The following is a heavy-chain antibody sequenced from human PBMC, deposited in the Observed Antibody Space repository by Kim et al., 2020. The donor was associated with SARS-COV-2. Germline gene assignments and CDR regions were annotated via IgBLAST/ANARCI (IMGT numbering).Heavy chain of an antibody. J-gene: IGHJ6*03. CDR1: GFTFSTSP. D-gene: IGHD3-10*01. CDR2: IRGSGGGT. CDR3: AKRRGGVTDYYYMDV. Sequence: GGSLRLSCAAAGFTFSTSPMRWVRQAPGKGLEWVSGIRGSGGGTFYADSVKGRFTISRDNSKNTLYLQMNSLRGDDTAIYYCAKRRGGVTDYYYMDVWGTGTTVTVSS. V-gene: IGHV3-23*01.